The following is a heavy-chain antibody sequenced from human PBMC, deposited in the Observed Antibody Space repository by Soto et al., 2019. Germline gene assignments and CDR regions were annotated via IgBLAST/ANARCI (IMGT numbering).Heavy chain of an antibody. D-gene: IGHD1-26*01. CDR3: ARDSGSYYLEHDAFDI. J-gene: IGHJ3*02. CDR2: INPSGGST. V-gene: IGHV1-46*01. Sequence: GASVKVSCKASGYTFTSYYMHWVRQAPGQGLEWMGIINPSGGSTSYAQKFQGRVTMTRDTSTSTVYMELSSLRSEDTVVYYCARDSGSYYLEHDAFDIWGQGTMVTVSS. CDR1: GYTFTSYY.